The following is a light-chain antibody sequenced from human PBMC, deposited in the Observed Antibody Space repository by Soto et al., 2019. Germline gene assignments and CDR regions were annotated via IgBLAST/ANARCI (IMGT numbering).Light chain of an antibody. CDR3: QQRSNWPYLT. CDR1: QSVSGY. V-gene: IGKV3-11*01. J-gene: IGKJ4*01. Sequence: EIVLTQSPDTLSLSPGERATLSCRASQSVSGYLGWYQQKPGQAPRLLIYDASNRAYGVPARFRGSGSGTNFTLTIARLEPDDFAVYYCQQRSNWPYLTFGGWTRL. CDR2: DAS.